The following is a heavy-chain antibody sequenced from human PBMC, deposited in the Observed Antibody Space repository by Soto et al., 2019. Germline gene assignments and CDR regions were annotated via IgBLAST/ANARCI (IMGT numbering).Heavy chain of an antibody. Sequence: QVQLVQSGAEVKKPGASVKVSCKASGYTFTRSGISWARQAPGQGPEWMGWISSYNGDTNYAQTFQGRVTMTTDTPTSTAYMELRSLRSDDTAVYYCARAGVAPYYYYGMDIWGQGTPVTVSS. V-gene: IGHV1-18*01. CDR2: ISSYNGDT. CDR3: ARAGVAPYYYYGMDI. J-gene: IGHJ6*02. D-gene: IGHD5-12*01. CDR1: GYTFTRSG.